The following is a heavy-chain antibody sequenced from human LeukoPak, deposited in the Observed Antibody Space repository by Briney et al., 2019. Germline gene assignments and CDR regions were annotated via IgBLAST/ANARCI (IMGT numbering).Heavy chain of an antibody. CDR1: GGSISSGSYY. J-gene: IGHJ6*03. CDR2: IYTSGST. CDR3: ARYHRDIVVVPAAMRQYYYYYYMDV. Sequence: PSETLSLTCTVSGGSISSGSYYWSWIRQPAGKGLEWIGRIYTSGSTNYNPSLKSRVTISVDTSKNQFSLKLSSVTAADTAVYYCARYHRDIVVVPAAMRQYYYYYYMDVWGKGTTVTISS. D-gene: IGHD2-2*01. V-gene: IGHV4-61*02.